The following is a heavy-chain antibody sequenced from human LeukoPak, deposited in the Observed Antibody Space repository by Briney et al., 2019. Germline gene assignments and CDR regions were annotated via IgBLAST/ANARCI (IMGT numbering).Heavy chain of an antibody. V-gene: IGHV3-23*01. CDR2: VSGKGKDT. J-gene: IGHJ5*02. CDR3: AKANIVATRAYES. CDR1: GFTFSNHA. Sequence: RGSLRLSCVVSGFTFSNHAMAWVRQAPGRGLEWVSAVSGKGKDTHYADSVEGRFTVSRDNCRNTLFLQMNSLRGEDTAVYYCAKANIVATRAYESWGQGTLVAVSS. D-gene: IGHD5-12*01.